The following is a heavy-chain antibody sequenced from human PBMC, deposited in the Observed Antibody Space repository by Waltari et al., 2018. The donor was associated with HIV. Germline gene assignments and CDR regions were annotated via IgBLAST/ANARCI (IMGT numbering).Heavy chain of an antibody. Sequence: QVQLLESGGGVVQPGKSLRLSCTASGFTFSSFAMHWVRQAPGKGLGWVAVIWYDGTNTYYANSVKGRVSVSRDNSRDMVFLQMDSLRADDTAVYYCARDLYRRAGWSLWGFDSWGQGTLVTVSS. CDR1: GFTFSSFA. CDR3: ARDLYRRAGWSLWGFDS. CDR2: IWYDGTNT. J-gene: IGHJ4*02. V-gene: IGHV3-33*01. D-gene: IGHD6-19*01.